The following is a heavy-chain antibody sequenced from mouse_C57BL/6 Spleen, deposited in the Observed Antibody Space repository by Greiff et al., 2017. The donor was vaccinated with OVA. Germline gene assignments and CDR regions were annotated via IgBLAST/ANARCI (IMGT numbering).Heavy chain of an antibody. CDR3: ARRGTEGFDY. V-gene: IGHV1-64*01. Sequence: QVQLQQSGAELVKPGASVKLSCKASGYTFTSYWMHWVKQRPGQGLEWIGMIHPNSGSTNYNEKFKSKATLTVDKSSSTAYMQLSSLTSEDSAVYYCARRGTEGFDYWGQGTTLTVSS. J-gene: IGHJ2*01. D-gene: IGHD2-14*01. CDR2: IHPNSGST. CDR1: GYTFTSYW.